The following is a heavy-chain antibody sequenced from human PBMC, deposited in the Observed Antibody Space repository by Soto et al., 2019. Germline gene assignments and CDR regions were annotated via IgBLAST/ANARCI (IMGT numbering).Heavy chain of an antibody. D-gene: IGHD6-19*01. CDR1: GGTFSSYT. CDR2: IIPILGIA. Sequence: SVKVSCKASGGTFSSYTISWVRQAPGQGLEWMGRIIPILGIANYAQKFQGRVTITADKSTSTAYMELSSLRSEDTAVYYCARDPPIAVADNWFDPWGQGTLVTVSS. J-gene: IGHJ5*02. CDR3: ARDPPIAVADNWFDP. V-gene: IGHV1-69*04.